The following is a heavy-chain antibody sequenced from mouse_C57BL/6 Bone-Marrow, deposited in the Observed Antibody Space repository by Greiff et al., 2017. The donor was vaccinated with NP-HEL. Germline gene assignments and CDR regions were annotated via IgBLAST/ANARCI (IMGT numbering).Heavy chain of an antibody. CDR3: ARDLAP. V-gene: IGHV5-4*01. Sequence: EVQRVESGGGLVKPGGSLKLSCAASGFTFSSYAMSWVRQTPEKRLAWVATISDGGSYTYYPDNVKGRFTISRDNAKNNLYLQMSHLKSEDTAMYYCARDLAPWGQGTLVTVSA. CDR1: GFTFSSYA. J-gene: IGHJ3*01. CDR2: ISDGGSYT.